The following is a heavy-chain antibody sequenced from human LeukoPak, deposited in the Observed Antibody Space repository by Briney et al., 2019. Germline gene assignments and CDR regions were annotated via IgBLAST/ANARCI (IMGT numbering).Heavy chain of an antibody. D-gene: IGHD3-22*01. Sequence: SETLSLTSAVYGGSFSGYYWSWIRQPPGKGLEWIGEINHSGSTNYNPSLKSRVTISVDTSKNQFSLKLSSVTAADTAVYYCARGCITMIVGVPDGSWFDPWGQRTLVTVSS. V-gene: IGHV4-34*01. CDR1: GGSFSGYY. CDR2: INHSGST. J-gene: IGHJ5*02. CDR3: ARGCITMIVGVPDGSWFDP.